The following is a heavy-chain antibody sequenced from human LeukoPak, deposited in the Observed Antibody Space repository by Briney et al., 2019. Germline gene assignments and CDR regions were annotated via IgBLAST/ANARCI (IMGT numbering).Heavy chain of an antibody. CDR1: GGSISSGDYY. J-gene: IGHJ6*02. CDR2: IYYSGST. D-gene: IGHD3-10*01. Sequence: SETQSLTCTVSGGSISSGDYYWSWIRQPPGKGLEWIGYIYYSGSTYYNPSLKSRVTISVDTSKNQFSLKLSSVTAADTAVYYCARDHIILLWFGELLSYGMDVWGQGTTVTVSS. V-gene: IGHV4-30-4*01. CDR3: ARDHIILLWFGELLSYGMDV.